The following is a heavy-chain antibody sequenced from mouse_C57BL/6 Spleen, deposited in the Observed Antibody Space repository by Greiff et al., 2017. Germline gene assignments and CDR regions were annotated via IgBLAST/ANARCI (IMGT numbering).Heavy chain of an antibody. CDR1: GYTFTGYW. J-gene: IGHJ1*03. Sequence: QVQLQQSGAELMKPGASVKLSCKATGYTFTGYWIEWVKQRPGHGLEWIGEILPGSGSTNYNEKFKGKATFTADTSSNTAYMQLSSLTTEDSAIYYCARRIYYYGSSFGYCDVWGTGTTVTVSS. D-gene: IGHD1-1*01. CDR3: ARRIYYYGSSFGYCDV. V-gene: IGHV1-9*01. CDR2: ILPGSGST.